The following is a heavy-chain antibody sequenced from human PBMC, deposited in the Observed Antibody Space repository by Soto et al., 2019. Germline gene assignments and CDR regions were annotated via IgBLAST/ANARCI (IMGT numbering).Heavy chain of an antibody. CDR1: GFTFSSYA. CDR3: ARDPADIAVAGPGPFYYYYGMDD. D-gene: IGHD6-19*01. J-gene: IGHJ6*01. V-gene: IGHV3-30-3*01. Sequence: HPGGSLRLSCAASGFTFSSYAMHWVRQAPGKGLEWVAVISYDGSNKYYADSVKGRFTISRDNSKNTLYLQMNSLRAEDTAVYYCARDPADIAVAGPGPFYYYYGMDDWGHGTTVTLSS. CDR2: ISYDGSNK.